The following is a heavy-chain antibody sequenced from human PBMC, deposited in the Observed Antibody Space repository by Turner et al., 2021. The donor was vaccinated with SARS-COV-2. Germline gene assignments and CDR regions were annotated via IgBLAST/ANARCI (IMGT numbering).Heavy chain of an antibody. Sequence: QVQLVQSGAEVKKPGSSVKVSCKASGGTFSSYAISWVRHAPGQVLEWMGGITLIFGTANYAQKFQGRVTITADESTSTAYMELSSLRSEDTAVYYCAGNYGDSEDDYWGQGTLVTVS. CDR2: ITLIFGTA. CDR3: AGNYGDSEDDY. V-gene: IGHV1-69*01. J-gene: IGHJ4*02. CDR1: GGTFSSYA. D-gene: IGHD4-17*01.